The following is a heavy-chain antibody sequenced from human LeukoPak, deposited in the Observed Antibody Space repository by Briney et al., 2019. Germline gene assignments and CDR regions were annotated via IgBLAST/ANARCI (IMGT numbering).Heavy chain of an antibody. CDR1: GYSFTSYW. V-gene: IGHV5-51*01. CDR2: IYPGDSDT. Sequence: GESLKISCKGSGYSFTSYWIGWVRQMPGKGLEWMGIIYPGDSDTRYSPSFQGQVTISADKSISTAYLQWSSLKASDTAMYYCARPPYSSSWRDAFDIWGQGTMVTVSS. J-gene: IGHJ3*02. D-gene: IGHD6-13*01. CDR3: ARPPYSSSWRDAFDI.